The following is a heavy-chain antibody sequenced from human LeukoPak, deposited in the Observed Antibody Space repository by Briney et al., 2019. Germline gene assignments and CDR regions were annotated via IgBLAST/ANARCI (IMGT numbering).Heavy chain of an antibody. D-gene: IGHD3-22*01. CDR2: ISYDGSNK. J-gene: IGHJ4*02. Sequence: GGSLRLSCAASGFSFSTYSMNWVRQAPGKGLEWVAVISYDGSNKYYADSVKGRFTISRDNSKNTLYLQMNSLRAEDTAVYYCARNLRVLYYYDSSGLDYWGQGTLVTVSS. CDR1: GFSFSTYS. V-gene: IGHV3-30*03. CDR3: ARNLRVLYYYDSSGLDY.